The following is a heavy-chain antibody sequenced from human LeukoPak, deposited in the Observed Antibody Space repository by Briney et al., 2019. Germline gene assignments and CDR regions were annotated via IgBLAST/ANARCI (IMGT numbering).Heavy chain of an antibody. Sequence: GGSLRLSCAASGFTFSTFAMIWVRQPPGKGLEWVSSIFPSGGEIHYADSVRGRFTISRDNSKSILSLQMNSLRAEDTAIYYCAKSGYSSSWSNAAVYNWFDPWGQGTLVTVSS. V-gene: IGHV3-23*01. D-gene: IGHD6-13*01. CDR3: AKSGYSSSWSNAAVYNWFDP. J-gene: IGHJ5*02. CDR2: IFPSGGEI. CDR1: GFTFSTFA.